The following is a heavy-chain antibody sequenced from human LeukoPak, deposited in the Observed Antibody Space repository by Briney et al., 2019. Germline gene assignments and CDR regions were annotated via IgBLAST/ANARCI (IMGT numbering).Heavy chain of an antibody. V-gene: IGHV3-30*18. Sequence: PGASLRLSCAASGFTFSSYGMHWVRQAPGKGLEWVAVISYDGSNKYYADSVKGRFTISRDNSKNTLYLQMNSLRAEDTAVYYCAKAPLLYGMDVWGQGTTVTVSS. CDR2: ISYDGSNK. D-gene: IGHD1-26*01. CDR1: GFTFSSYG. J-gene: IGHJ6*02. CDR3: AKAPLLYGMDV.